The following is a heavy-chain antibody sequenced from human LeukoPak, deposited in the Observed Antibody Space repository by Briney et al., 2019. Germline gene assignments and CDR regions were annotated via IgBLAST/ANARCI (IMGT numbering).Heavy chain of an antibody. CDR3: ARDIQSYYYFDY. D-gene: IGHD3-10*01. CDR2: ISGYNGNT. Sequence: GASVKVSCKASGYTFTSYGISWVRQAPGQGLEWMGWISGYNGNTNYAQKLQGRVTMATDTSTSTAYMELSSLRSEDTAVYYCARDIQSYYYFDYWGQGTLVTVSS. V-gene: IGHV1-18*01. J-gene: IGHJ4*02. CDR1: GYTFTSYG.